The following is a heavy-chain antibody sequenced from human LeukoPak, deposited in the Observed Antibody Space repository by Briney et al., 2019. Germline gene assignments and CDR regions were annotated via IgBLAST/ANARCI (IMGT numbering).Heavy chain of an antibody. CDR1: GYTFSNYD. CDR2: MSPNSGNT. V-gene: IGHV1-8*02. D-gene: IGHD6-19*01. CDR3: GRGRGGVGSNGWEN. Sequence: GASVKVSCKASGYTFSNYDINWVRQATGQGLEWIGWMSPNSGNTGYVKKFQGRVTMTRDTSMGTAYMEVRSLTSEDTASYQVGRGRGGVGSNGWENWGQGTLVTVSS. J-gene: IGHJ4*02.